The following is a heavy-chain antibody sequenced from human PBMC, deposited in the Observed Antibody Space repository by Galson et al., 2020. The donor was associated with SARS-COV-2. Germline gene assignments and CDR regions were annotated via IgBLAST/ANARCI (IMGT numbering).Heavy chain of an antibody. J-gene: IGHJ4*02. CDR1: GFSLTTSGVG. CDR3: AHSAPSSLTIFGVVIVKDYFDY. Sequence: ESGPTLVKPTQNLTLTCPFSGFSLTTSGVGVGWIRQHPGKALEWLALIYWNDDKRYSPSLKSRLTITKDTSKNQVVLTMTNMDPVDTATYFCAHSAPSSLTIFGVVIVKDYFDYWGQGTLVTVSS. D-gene: IGHD3-3*01. V-gene: IGHV2-5*01. CDR2: IYWNDDK.